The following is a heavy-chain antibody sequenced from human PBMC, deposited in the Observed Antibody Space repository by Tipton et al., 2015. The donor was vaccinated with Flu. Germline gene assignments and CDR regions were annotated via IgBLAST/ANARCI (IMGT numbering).Heavy chain of an antibody. V-gene: IGHV1-69*01. Sequence: QLVQSGAEVKKPGSSVKVSCKASGGTFSSYAISWVRQAPGQGLEWMGGIIPIFGTANYAQKFQGRVTITADESTSTAYMELSSLRSEDSAVYYGARVRSLERDFDYWGQGTLVTVSS. CDR3: ARVRSLERDFDY. CDR1: GGTFSSYA. CDR2: IIPIFGTA. J-gene: IGHJ4*02. D-gene: IGHD1-1*01.